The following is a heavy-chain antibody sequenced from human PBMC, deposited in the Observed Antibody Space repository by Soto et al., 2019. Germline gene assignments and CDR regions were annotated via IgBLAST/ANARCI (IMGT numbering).Heavy chain of an antibody. D-gene: IGHD3-3*01. CDR3: ARSNYDFWSGGSLDI. Sequence: GGSLRLSCAASGFSLSSYLMNWVRQAPGKGLEWVANIKQDGSQKYYVDSVKGRFTISRDNAKNSLYLQMNSLRAEDTAIYYCARSNYDFWSGGSLDIWGQGTMVTVSS. CDR2: IKQDGSQK. CDR1: GFSLSSYL. V-gene: IGHV3-7*03. J-gene: IGHJ3*02.